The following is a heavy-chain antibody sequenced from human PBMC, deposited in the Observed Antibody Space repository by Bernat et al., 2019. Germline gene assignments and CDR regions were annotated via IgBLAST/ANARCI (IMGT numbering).Heavy chain of an antibody. V-gene: IGHV3-33*01. CDR3: ARGPRNYCYYYMDV. Sequence: QVQLVESGGGVVQPGRSLRLSCAASGFTFSNYGMHWVRQAPGKGLEWVSVIWYDGSNRYYADSVKGRFTISRDNSKSTLYLQMNSLRAEDTAVYYCARGPRNYCYYYMDVWGKGTTVTVSS. CDR2: IWYDGSNR. CDR1: GFTFSNYG. J-gene: IGHJ6*03.